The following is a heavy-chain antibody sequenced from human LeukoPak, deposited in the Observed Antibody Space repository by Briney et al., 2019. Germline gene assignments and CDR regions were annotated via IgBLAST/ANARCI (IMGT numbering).Heavy chain of an antibody. CDR3: AKDRGYMATTPDY. Sequence: PGGSLRLSCAASGFTFSSYAMHWVRQAPGKGLEWVSAISGSGTGTYYADSVEGRFTISRDNSKNTLYLQMNSLRAEDTAVYYCAKDRGYMATTPDYWGQGTLVTVSS. CDR2: ISGSGTGT. V-gene: IGHV3-23*01. J-gene: IGHJ4*02. D-gene: IGHD5-24*01. CDR1: GFTFSSYA.